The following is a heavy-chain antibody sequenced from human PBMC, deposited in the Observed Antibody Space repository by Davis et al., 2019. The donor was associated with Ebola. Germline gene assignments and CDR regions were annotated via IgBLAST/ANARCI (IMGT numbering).Heavy chain of an antibody. CDR3: ARDFGSWSSVGMDV. CDR2: ISYDGSNK. Sequence: GGSLRLSCAASGFTFSSYAMHWVRQAPGKGLEWVAVISYDGSNKYYADSVKGRFTISRDNSKNTLYLQMNSLRAEDTAVYYCARDFGSWSSVGMDVWGQGTTVTVSS. D-gene: IGHD6-13*01. CDR1: GFTFSSYA. J-gene: IGHJ6*02. V-gene: IGHV3-30-3*01.